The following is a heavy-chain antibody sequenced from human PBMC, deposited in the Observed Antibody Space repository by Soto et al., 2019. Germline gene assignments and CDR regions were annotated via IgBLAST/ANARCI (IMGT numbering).Heavy chain of an antibody. V-gene: IGHV4-59*08. Sequence: SETLSLTCTVSGGSLSSYYWSWIRQPPGKGLEWIGYIYYSGSTNYNPSLKSRVTIPVDTSKNQFSLKMSTVTGADTAVYYCARRYGPGFDYWGEGPLVSVSS. CDR3: ARRYGPGFDY. CDR1: GGSLSSYY. CDR2: IYYSGST. D-gene: IGHD4-17*01. J-gene: IGHJ4*02.